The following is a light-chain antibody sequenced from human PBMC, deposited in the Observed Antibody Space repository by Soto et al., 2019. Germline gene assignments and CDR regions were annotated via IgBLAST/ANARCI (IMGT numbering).Light chain of an antibody. Sequence: DVGLTHFPSTLSGSLGDPVTLNFMASQTISSWLAWYQQKPGKAPKLLIYKASTLKSGVPSRFSGSGSGTEFTLTISSPQPDDFATYYCQHYNSYSEAFGQGTKVDI. CDR2: KAS. J-gene: IGKJ1*01. CDR1: QTISSW. CDR3: QHYNSYSEA. V-gene: IGKV1-5*03.